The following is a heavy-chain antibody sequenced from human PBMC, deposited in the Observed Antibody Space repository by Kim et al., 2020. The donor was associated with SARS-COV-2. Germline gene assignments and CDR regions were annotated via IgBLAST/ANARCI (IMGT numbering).Heavy chain of an antibody. CDR3: AKGPGWYLSVGWSGPPDF. CDR1: GFTFSSYG. D-gene: IGHD3-3*01. V-gene: IGHV3-30*18. J-gene: IGHJ4*02. CDR2: ISYDGSNK. Sequence: GGSLRLSCAASGFTFSSYGMHWVRQAPGKGLEWVAVISYDGSNKYYADSVKGRLTISRDNSKNTLFLQMNSLRAEDTAVYYCAKGPGWYLSVGWSGPPDFRGQGILGTVSS.